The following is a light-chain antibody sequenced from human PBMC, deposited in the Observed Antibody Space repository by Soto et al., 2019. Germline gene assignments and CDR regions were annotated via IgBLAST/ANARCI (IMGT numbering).Light chain of an antibody. J-gene: IGKJ2*01. Sequence: EIVLTQSPGTLSLSPGERATLSGRASQSVRSSFLAWYQQKPGQAPRLLIHGASTRATGVPDRFSGSGSGTDFTLTIDRLEPEDFAVYYCQQYGSSPMYTFGQGTKLEIK. CDR2: GAS. CDR1: QSVRSSF. CDR3: QQYGSSPMYT. V-gene: IGKV3-20*01.